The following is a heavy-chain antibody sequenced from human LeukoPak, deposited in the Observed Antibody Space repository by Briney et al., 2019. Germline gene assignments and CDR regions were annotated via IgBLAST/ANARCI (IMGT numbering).Heavy chain of an antibody. CDR3: ARGREVVVVAATIGYYYYYGLDV. J-gene: IGHJ6*04. D-gene: IGHD2-15*01. CDR2: INHSGST. CDR1: GGSFSGYY. V-gene: IGHV4-34*01. Sequence: PSETLSLSCAVYGGSFSGYYWSWIRQPPGEGLEWIGEINHSGSTNYNPSLKSRVTISVDTSKNQFSLKLSSVTAADTAVYYCARGREVVVVAATIGYYYYYGLDVWGKGTTVTVSS.